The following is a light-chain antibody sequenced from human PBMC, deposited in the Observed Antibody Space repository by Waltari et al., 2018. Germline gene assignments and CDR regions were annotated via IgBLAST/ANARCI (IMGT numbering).Light chain of an antibody. CDR2: EGT. V-gene: IGLV2-23*03. J-gene: IGLJ3*02. CDR1: TSDGGSYNL. CDR3: CSYATSGTFGV. Sequence: QPALTQPASVSGSPGQSSTISCTGTTSDGGSYNLVPWYQHHPAKAPKLMIYEGTKRPSGVSDRFSGSKSGNSASLTISGLQAEDEGDYYCCSYATSGTFGVFGGGTKLTVL.